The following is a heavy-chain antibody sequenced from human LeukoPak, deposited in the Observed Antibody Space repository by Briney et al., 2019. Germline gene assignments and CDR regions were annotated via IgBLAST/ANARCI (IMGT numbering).Heavy chain of an antibody. CDR3: ARESPTDLIPGGYSYIDY. V-gene: IGHV4-30-2*01. CDR1: GGSISSGGYY. CDR2: IYHSGST. J-gene: IGHJ4*02. Sequence: SQTLSLTCTVSGGSISSGGYYWSWIRQPPGKGLEWIGYIYHSGSTYYNPSLKSRVTISVDRSKNQFSLKLSSVTAADTAVYYCARESPTDLIPGGYSYIDYWGQGTLVTVSS. D-gene: IGHD5-18*01.